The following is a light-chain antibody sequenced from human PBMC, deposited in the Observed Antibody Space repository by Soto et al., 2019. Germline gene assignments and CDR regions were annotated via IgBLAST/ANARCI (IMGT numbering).Light chain of an antibody. CDR3: QHGYSTPLT. Sequence: DIQMTQSPSSLSASVGDRVTITCRASQSISTYLHWYQQKPGKAPNLLIYAASTLQSVVPSRFSGSGSGTDFTLTISSLQPEDFATYFCQHGYSTPLTFGGGTKVDIK. V-gene: IGKV1-39*01. CDR1: QSISTY. CDR2: AAS. J-gene: IGKJ4*01.